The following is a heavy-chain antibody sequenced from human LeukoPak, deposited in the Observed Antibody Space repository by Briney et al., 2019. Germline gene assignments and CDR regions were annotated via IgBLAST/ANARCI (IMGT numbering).Heavy chain of an antibody. CDR1: GGSISSSSYY. J-gene: IGHJ4*02. CDR3: ARGGRVAVAGTFNY. Sequence: SETLSLTCTVSGGSISSSSYYWGWIRQPPGKGLEWIGSIYYSGSTYYNPSLKSRVTISVDTSKNQFSLKLSSVTAADTAVCYCARGGRVAVAGTFNYWGQGTLVTVSS. D-gene: IGHD6-19*01. V-gene: IGHV4-39*07. CDR2: IYYSGST.